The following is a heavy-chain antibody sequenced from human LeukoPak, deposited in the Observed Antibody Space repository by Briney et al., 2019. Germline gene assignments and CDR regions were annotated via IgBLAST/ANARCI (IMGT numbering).Heavy chain of an antibody. J-gene: IGHJ4*02. D-gene: IGHD1-26*01. CDR1: GGSFSAYY. CDR3: VRGPELLRAFDY. V-gene: IGHV4-34*01. CDR2: INHSGST. Sequence: PSETLSLSCAAYGGSFSAYYWSWIRQPPGKGLEWIGEINHSGSTNYNPSLKSRVTISVDTSKNQFSLKLSSVTAADTAVYYCVRGPELLRAFDYWGQGTLVTVSS.